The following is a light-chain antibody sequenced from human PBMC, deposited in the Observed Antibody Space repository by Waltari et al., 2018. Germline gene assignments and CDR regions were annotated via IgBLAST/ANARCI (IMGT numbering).Light chain of an antibody. CDR3: QQYISDSPLT. CDR1: QSFRKF. Sequence: DMQMTQSPSTLSASVGDRVTLTCRARQSFRKFLAWYQQKPGKVPKLLIYATSILESGVPSRFSGSGSGTEYTLTISSLQPDDFATYYCQQYISDSPLTFGGGTKVEIK. J-gene: IGKJ4*01. V-gene: IGKV1-5*03. CDR2: ATS.